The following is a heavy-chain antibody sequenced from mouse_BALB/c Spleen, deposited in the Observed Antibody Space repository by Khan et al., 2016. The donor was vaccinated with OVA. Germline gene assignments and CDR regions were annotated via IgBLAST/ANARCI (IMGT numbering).Heavy chain of an antibody. CDR1: GYTFTSYV. CDR3: LRSLYYYGRAYEGFAY. J-gene: IGHJ3*01. CDR2: ISPNSDGS. V-gene: IGHV1S136*01. Sequence: EVQLQESGPELVKPGASVKMSCKASGYTFTSYVMHWVKQKPGQGLEWIGYISPNSDGSKYNEKFRGKATLTSDKSSSTAYSELSRLTLEDSAVDYCLRSLYYYGRAYEGFAYWGQGTLVTGSA. D-gene: IGHD1-1*01.